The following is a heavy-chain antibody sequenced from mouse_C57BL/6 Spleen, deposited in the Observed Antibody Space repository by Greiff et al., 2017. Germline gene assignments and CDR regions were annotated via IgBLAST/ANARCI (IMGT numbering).Heavy chain of an antibody. CDR2: IFPGSGST. CDR3: ADGGYGSSTWFAY. D-gene: IGHD1-1*01. V-gene: IGHV1-75*01. CDR1: GYTFTDYY. Sequence: VQLQQSGPELVKPGASVKISCKASGYTFTDYYINWVKQRPGQGLEWIGWIFPGSGSTYYNEKFKGKATLTVDKSSSTAYMLLSSLTSEDSAVYVCADGGYGSSTWFAYWGQGTLVTVSA. J-gene: IGHJ3*01.